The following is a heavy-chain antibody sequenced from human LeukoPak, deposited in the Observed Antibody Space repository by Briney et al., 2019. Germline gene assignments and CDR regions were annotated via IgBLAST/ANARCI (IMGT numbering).Heavy chain of an antibody. D-gene: IGHD5/OR15-5a*01. J-gene: IGHJ3*02. CDR1: GFTFSSYD. CDR2: IGIAGDT. Sequence: GGSLRLSCAASGFTFSSYDMHWVRQAPGRGLEWVSAIGIAGDTYYPDSVKGRFTISRENAKNSMYLQMNSLKDGDTAVYIRGGIQVSGIDAFEIWGQGTMVTVSS. V-gene: IGHV3-13*01. CDR3: GGIQVSGIDAFEI.